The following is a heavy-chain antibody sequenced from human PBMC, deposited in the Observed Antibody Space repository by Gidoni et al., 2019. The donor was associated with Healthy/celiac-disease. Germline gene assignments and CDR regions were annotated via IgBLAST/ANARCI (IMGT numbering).Heavy chain of an antibody. D-gene: IGHD1-1*01. CDR2: ISSSSSYI. Sequence: EVQLVESGGGLVKPGGSLRLSCAASGFTFSSYSMNWVRQAPGKGLEWVSSISSSSSYIYYADSVKGRFTISRDNAKNSLYLQMNSLRAEDTAVYYCARGWETGKEGRAPIDYWGQGTLVTVSS. CDR3: ARGWETGKEGRAPIDY. J-gene: IGHJ4*02. V-gene: IGHV3-21*01. CDR1: GFTFSSYS.